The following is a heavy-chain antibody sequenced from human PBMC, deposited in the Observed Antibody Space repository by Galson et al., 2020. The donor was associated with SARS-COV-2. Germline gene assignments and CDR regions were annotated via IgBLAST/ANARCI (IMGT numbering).Heavy chain of an antibody. CDR2: ISAYNGNT. V-gene: IGHV1-18*01. Sequence: ASVKVSCKASGYTFTSYGISWVRQAPGQGLEWMGWISAYNGNTNYAQQLQGRVTMTTDTSTSTAYMELRSLRSDDTAVYYCARDPDYGSNSYWYFDLWGRGTLVTVSS. CDR3: ARDPDYGSNSYWYFDL. CDR1: GYTFTSYG. J-gene: IGHJ2*01. D-gene: IGHD4-17*01.